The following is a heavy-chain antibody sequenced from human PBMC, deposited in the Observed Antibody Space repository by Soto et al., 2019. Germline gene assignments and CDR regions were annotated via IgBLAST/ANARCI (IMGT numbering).Heavy chain of an antibody. Sequence: QVQLVQSGAEVKKPGASVNVSCKAFGYTFTKYFVHWVRQAPGQGLEWMAIIHAGNGDTTYAQKFQGRVTVTRDTSTSTVNMELSSLRSEDTAFYYCAREEIGGACSCYNFWGQGTLVTVAS. CDR2: IHAGNGDT. CDR3: AREEIGGACSCYNF. J-gene: IGHJ4*02. D-gene: IGHD2-15*01. CDR1: GYTFTKYF. V-gene: IGHV1-46*01.